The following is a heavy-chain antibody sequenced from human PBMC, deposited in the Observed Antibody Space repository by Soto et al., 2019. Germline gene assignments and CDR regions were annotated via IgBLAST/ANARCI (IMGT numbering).Heavy chain of an antibody. CDR3: ATLPRTIERTPAAIWSFDS. CDR1: GYSLSDLS. V-gene: IGHV1-24*01. D-gene: IGHD2-2*01. CDR2: LDAEDGET. Sequence: ASVKVSCKVSGYSLSDLSIHWVRQAPGKGLEWMGGLDAEDGETIYAQKLQGRGTMTEDTSTDTAYTELSSLTSEDTAMYYCATLPRTIERTPAAIWSFDSWGQGTLVTVSS. J-gene: IGHJ4*02.